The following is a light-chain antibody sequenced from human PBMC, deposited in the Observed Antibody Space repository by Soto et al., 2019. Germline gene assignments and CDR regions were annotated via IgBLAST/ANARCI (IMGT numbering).Light chain of an antibody. CDR1: QSVLYSSNNKNY. CDR3: QQYYSTPWT. Sequence: DIVMTQSPDSLVVSLGERATINCKSSQSVLYSSNNKNYLTWYQQKPGQPPKLLIYWASTRESGVSDRFSGSGSGTEFTHTSSSLQAEDVAVYYCQQYYSTPWTFGQGTKVEIK. V-gene: IGKV4-1*01. CDR2: WAS. J-gene: IGKJ1*01.